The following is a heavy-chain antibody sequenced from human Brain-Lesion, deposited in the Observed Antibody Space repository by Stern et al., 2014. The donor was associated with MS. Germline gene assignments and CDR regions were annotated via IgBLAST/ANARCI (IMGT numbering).Heavy chain of an antibody. CDR2: ISYSGST. CDR1: GGSISSSSYY. D-gene: IGHD3-22*01. Sequence: QVQLQESGPGLVKPSETLSLTCTVSGGSISSSSYYWCWIRQPPGKGLEWVGSISYSGSTYYNTSLQSRLTISVNTSTNPFSLKLSSVTAADTAVYYCARGTYYYDSDWGQGTLVTVSS. CDR3: ARGTYYYDSD. J-gene: IGHJ4*02. V-gene: IGHV4-39*01.